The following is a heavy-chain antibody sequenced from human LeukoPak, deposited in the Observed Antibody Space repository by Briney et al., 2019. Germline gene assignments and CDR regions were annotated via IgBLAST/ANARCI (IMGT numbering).Heavy chain of an antibody. CDR1: GITFSGYW. J-gene: IGHJ6*02. CDR2: ISGSGSST. Sequence: GGSLRLSCAASGITFSGYWMHWVRQAPGKGLEWVSAISGSGSSTYYADSVRGRFTISRDNSKNTLYLQMNNLRAEDTAVYYCAKGLGYCSGGTCYRANPYYYYGMDVWGQGTTVTVSS. CDR3: AKGLGYCSGGTCYRANPYYYYGMDV. V-gene: IGHV3-23*01. D-gene: IGHD2-15*01.